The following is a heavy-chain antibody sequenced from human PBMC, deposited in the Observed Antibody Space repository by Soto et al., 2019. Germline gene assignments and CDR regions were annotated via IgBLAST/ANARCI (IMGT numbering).Heavy chain of an antibody. V-gene: IGHV3-30-3*01. J-gene: IGHJ5*02. D-gene: IGHD4-17*01. CDR2: ILYDGSNK. Sequence: QVQLVESGGGVVQPGRSLRLSCAASGFTFSSYAMHWVRQAPGKGLEWVAVILYDGSNKYYADSVKGRFTISRDNSKNTLDLQMNSLRAEDTAVYSGARADGYYVRSPLFDPCGHGTLVTVCS. CDR1: GFTFSSYA. CDR3: ARADGYYVRSPLFDP.